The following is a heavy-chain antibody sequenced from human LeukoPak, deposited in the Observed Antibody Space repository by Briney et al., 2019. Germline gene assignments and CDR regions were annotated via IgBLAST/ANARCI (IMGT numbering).Heavy chain of an antibody. CDR3: ATTTTVVTLRGWFDP. CDR2: IYYSGST. CDR1: GGSISSSSYY. Sequence: PSETLSLTCTVSGGSISSSSYYWGWIRQPPGKGLEWIGSIYYSGSTYYNPSLKSRVTISVDTSKNQFSLKLSSVTAADTAVYYCATTTTVVTLRGWFDPWGQGTLVTVSS. D-gene: IGHD4-17*01. V-gene: IGHV4-39*01. J-gene: IGHJ5*02.